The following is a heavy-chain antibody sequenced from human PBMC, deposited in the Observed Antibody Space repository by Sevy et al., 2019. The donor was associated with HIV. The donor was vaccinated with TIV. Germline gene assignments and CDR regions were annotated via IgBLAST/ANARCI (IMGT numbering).Heavy chain of an antibody. CDR3: AGENARGRGYF. CDR1: GGSITSLC. CDR2: IYYNGDT. Sequence: SETLSLTCTVSGGSITSLCWGWIRQPPGKGLEWIANIYYNGDTNYNPSLKSRLTISLDTSKNQFSLRLSSVTSADTAIYSCAGENARGRGYFWGQGTLVTVSS. V-gene: IGHV4-59*08. J-gene: IGHJ4*02. D-gene: IGHD3-10*01.